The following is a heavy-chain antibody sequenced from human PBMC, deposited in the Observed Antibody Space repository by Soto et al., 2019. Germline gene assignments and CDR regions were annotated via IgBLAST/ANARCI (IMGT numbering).Heavy chain of an antibody. V-gene: IGHV1-69*01. J-gene: IGHJ6*02. D-gene: IGHD3-10*01. Sequence: QVQLVQSGAEVKKPGSSVKVSCKASGGTFSSYAISWVRQAPGQGLEWMGGIIPIFGTANYAQKFQGRVTITADEPTSTAYMELSSLRSEDTAVYYCARGRFGELYPYYYYYGMDVWGQGTTVTVSS. CDR2: IIPIFGTA. CDR3: ARGRFGELYPYYYYYGMDV. CDR1: GGTFSSYA.